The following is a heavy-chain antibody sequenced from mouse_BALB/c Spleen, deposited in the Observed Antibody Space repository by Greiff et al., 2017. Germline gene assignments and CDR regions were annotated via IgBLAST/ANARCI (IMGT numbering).Heavy chain of an antibody. CDR2: IRLKSNNYAT. D-gene: IGHD2-2*01. CDR3: IYYGYDAY. Sequence: EVHLVESGGGLVQPRGSMKLSCVASGFTFSNYWMNWVRQSPEKGLEWVAEIRLKSNNYATHYAESVKGRFTISRDDSKSSVYLQMNNLRAEDTGIYYCIYYGYDAYWGQGTLVTVSA. CDR1: GFTFSNYW. J-gene: IGHJ3*01. V-gene: IGHV6-6*02.